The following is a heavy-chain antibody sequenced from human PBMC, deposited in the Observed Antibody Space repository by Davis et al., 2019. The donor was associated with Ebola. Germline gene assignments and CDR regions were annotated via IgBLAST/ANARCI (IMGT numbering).Heavy chain of an antibody. CDR1: GGSFSSSSYH. J-gene: IGHJ6*03. D-gene: IGHD3-3*01. V-gene: IGHV4-39*07. CDR3: ARVFLDSSWDYYYGNMDV. Sequence: SEPLSLTCTVSGGSFSSSSYHWGRIPQPPGMGLEWLGSIYYSGSTYYNPSLNNKVTISVDTSKNQFSLKLSSVTAADTAMYYCARVFLDSSWDYYYGNMDVWGQGTTVTVSS. CDR2: IYYSGST.